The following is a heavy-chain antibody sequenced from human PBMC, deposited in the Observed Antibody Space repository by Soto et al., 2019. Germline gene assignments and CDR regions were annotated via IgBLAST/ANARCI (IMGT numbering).Heavy chain of an antibody. Sequence: SETLSLTCTVSGGSTNSGGYYWSWIRQHPGKGLEWIGYTHYSGSTYYNPSLKSRVTISVDTSKNQFSLNLGSVTAADTAVYYCARSNYYDSSGYSFYYYYYGMDVWGQGTTVTVSS. CDR2: THYSGST. CDR1: GGSTNSGGYY. CDR3: ARSNYYDSSGYSFYYYYYGMDV. D-gene: IGHD3-22*01. V-gene: IGHV4-31*03. J-gene: IGHJ6*02.